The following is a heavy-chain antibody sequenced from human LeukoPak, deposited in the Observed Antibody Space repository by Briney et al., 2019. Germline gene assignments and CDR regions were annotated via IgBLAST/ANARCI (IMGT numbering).Heavy chain of an antibody. CDR3: AKGLSSGTYINFDY. V-gene: IGHV3-23*01. J-gene: IGHJ4*02. D-gene: IGHD1-26*01. CDR2: IGSSGGNT. CDR1: VFTFRSCA. Sequence: GGSLTLSCAASVFTFRSCAMMCARGSRGGGREGVSAIGSSGGNTYYADSVKGRFTISRDNSKNTLYLQMNSLRAEDTAVYYCAKGLSSGTYINFDYWGQGTLVTVSS.